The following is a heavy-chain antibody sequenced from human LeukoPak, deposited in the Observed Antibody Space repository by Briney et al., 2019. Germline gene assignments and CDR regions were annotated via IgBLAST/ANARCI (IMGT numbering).Heavy chain of an antibody. CDR3: ARGSEIGQAAAGTTDSYYFDY. J-gene: IGHJ4*02. CDR2: INHSGST. CDR1: GGSFSGYY. D-gene: IGHD6-13*01. Sequence: SETRSLTCAVYGGSFSGYYWSWIRQPPGKGLEWIGEINHSGSTNYTPSLKSRVTISVDTSKNQFSLTLSSVTAADTAVYYCARGSEIGQAAAGTTDSYYFDYWGQGTLVTVSS. V-gene: IGHV4-34*01.